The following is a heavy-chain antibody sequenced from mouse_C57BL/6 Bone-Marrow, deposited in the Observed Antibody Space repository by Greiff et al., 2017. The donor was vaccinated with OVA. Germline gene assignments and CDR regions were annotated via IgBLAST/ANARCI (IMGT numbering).Heavy chain of an antibody. CDR1: GYTFTSYW. CDR2: IDPNSGGT. J-gene: IGHJ4*01. CDR3: AREGGWLPPYYAMDY. Sequence: QVQLQQPGAELVKPGASVKLSCKASGYTFTSYWMHWVKQRPGRGLEWIGRIDPNSGGTKYNEKFKSKATLTVDKPSSEAYMQLSSLTSEDSAVYYCAREGGWLPPYYAMDYWGQGTSVTVSS. D-gene: IGHD2-3*01. V-gene: IGHV1-72*01.